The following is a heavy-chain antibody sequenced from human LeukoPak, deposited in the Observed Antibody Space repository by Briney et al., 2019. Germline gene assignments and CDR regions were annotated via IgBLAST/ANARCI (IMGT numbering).Heavy chain of an antibody. D-gene: IGHD3-22*01. Sequence: SETLSLTCTVSGGSISSYYWSWIRQPPEKGLEWIGYIYYSGSTNYNPSLKSRVTISVDTSKNQFSLKLSSVTAADTAVYYCARDGARYYDSSGYFLYWGQGTLVTVSS. J-gene: IGHJ4*02. V-gene: IGHV4-59*01. CDR1: GGSISSYY. CDR3: ARDGARYYDSSGYFLY. CDR2: IYYSGST.